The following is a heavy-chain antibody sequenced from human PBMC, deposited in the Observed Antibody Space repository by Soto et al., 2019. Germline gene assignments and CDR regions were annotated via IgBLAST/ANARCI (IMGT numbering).Heavy chain of an antibody. D-gene: IGHD6-19*01. CDR1: GFTFSSYG. CDR3: AKDTQWLALDY. CDR2: ISYDGSNK. J-gene: IGHJ4*02. Sequence: GGSLRLSCAASGFTFSSYGMHWVRQAPGKGLEWVAVISYDGSNKYYADSVKGRFTISRDNSKNTLYLQMNSLRAEDTAVYYCAKDTQWLALDYWGQGTLVTVSS. V-gene: IGHV3-30*18.